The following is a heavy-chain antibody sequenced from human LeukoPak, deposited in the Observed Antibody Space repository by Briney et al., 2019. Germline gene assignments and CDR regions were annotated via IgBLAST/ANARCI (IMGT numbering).Heavy chain of an antibody. CDR2: VYYTGST. V-gene: IGHV4-59*08. CDR3: ARHGVVGASDY. D-gene: IGHD1-26*01. CDR1: GGSISNSY. Sequence: SETLSLTCTVSGGSISNSYWSWIRQPPGRGLEWIAYVYYTGSTAYNPSLKSRATISLDTSKNQFSLKLSSVTAADTAVYYCARHGVVGASDYWGQGTLVTVSS. J-gene: IGHJ4*02.